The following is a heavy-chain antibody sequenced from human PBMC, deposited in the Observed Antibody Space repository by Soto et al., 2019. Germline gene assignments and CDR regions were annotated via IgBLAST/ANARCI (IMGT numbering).Heavy chain of an antibody. Sequence: EVQLVESGGDLIQSGGSLRLSCAASGFSVSTNYMSWLRQAPGKGLEWVSRISNCGNMSYANSVKGRFTISRDDSSNTLYLQMNSLRVEDTAVYYCARGPDTAICRDTIPRVGTTYYYYGMDVWGQGTTVTVSS. V-gene: IGHV3-66*03. D-gene: IGHD5-18*01. CDR1: GFSVSTNY. CDR3: ARGPDTAICRDTIPRVGTTYYYYGMDV. CDR2: ISNCGNM. J-gene: IGHJ6*02.